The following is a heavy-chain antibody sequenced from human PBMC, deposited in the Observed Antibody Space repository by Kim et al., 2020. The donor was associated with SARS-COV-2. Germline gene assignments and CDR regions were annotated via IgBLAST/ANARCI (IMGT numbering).Heavy chain of an antibody. Sequence: ASVKVSCKVSGYTLTELSMHWVRQAPGKGLEWMGGFDPEDGETIYAQKFQGRVTMTEDTSTDTAYMELSSLRSEDTAVYYCATSMYCSGGSCYRGGWFDPWGQVTLVTVSS. CDR2: FDPEDGET. D-gene: IGHD2-15*01. CDR3: ATSMYCSGGSCYRGGWFDP. CDR1: GYTLTELS. J-gene: IGHJ5*02. V-gene: IGHV1-24*01.